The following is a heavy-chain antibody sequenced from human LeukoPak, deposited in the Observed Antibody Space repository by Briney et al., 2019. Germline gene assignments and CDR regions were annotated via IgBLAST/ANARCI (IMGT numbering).Heavy chain of an antibody. Sequence: GGSLRLSCAASGFTFSDHYLDWVRQAPGKGLEWVANIKQDGSEKHYVDSVKGRFTISRDNARNSLYLQMNSLRAEDTAVYYCAREAYYGSGGFYYYYYTDVWGKGTTVTISS. CDR1: GFTFSDHY. V-gene: IGHV3-7*01. D-gene: IGHD3-10*01. J-gene: IGHJ6*03. CDR3: AREAYYGSGGFYYYYYTDV. CDR2: IKQDGSEK.